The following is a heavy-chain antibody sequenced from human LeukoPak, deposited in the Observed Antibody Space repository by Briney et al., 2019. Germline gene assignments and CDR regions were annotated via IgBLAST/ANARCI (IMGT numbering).Heavy chain of an antibody. D-gene: IGHD4-17*01. CDR1: GGSVSSGSYY. V-gene: IGHV4-61*01. J-gene: IGHJ4*02. Sequence: SETLSLTCTVSGGSVSSGSYYWSWIRQPPGKGLEWIGYIYYSGSTNYNPSLKSRVTISVDNSKNQFSLKLNSVTAADTAVYYCMGADYGGHWGQGTLVTVSS. CDR2: IYYSGST. CDR3: MGADYGGH.